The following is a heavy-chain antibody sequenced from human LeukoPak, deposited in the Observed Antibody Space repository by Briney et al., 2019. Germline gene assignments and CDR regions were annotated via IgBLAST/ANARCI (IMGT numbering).Heavy chain of an antibody. Sequence: GGSLRLSCAASGFTFSSYSMNWVRQAPGKGLEWVSSISSSSSYIYYADSVKGRFTISRDNAKNSLYLRMNSLRAEDTAVYYCARDTITMVRGVFDYWGQGTLVTVSS. D-gene: IGHD3-10*01. CDR2: ISSSSSYI. J-gene: IGHJ4*02. CDR1: GFTFSSYS. CDR3: ARDTITMVRGVFDY. V-gene: IGHV3-21*01.